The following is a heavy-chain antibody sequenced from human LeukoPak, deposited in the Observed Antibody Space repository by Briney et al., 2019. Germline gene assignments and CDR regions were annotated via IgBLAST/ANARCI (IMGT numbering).Heavy chain of an antibody. Sequence: GGSLRLSCAASGFTFSSYAMTWIRQAPGKGLEWVSGISGSGDNTYYADSVKGRVTISRDNSKNTVYLQMSSLRVEGTAVYYCAKTRGYCSGGSCCSDYWGLGTLVTVSS. V-gene: IGHV3-23*01. J-gene: IGHJ4*02. CDR3: AKTRGYCSGGSCCSDY. CDR2: ISGSGDNT. D-gene: IGHD2-15*01. CDR1: GFTFSSYA.